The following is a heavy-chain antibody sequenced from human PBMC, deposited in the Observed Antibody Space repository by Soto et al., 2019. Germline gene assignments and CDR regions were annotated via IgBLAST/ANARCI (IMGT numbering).Heavy chain of an antibody. J-gene: IGHJ6*02. CDR3: ARERAPDYDFWSGYYFHTLSDGMDV. CDR1: GFTFSSYW. V-gene: IGHV3-7*03. D-gene: IGHD3-3*01. CDR2: IKQDGSEK. Sequence: PGGSLRLSCAASGFTFSSYWMSWVRQAPGKGLEWVANIKQDGSEKYYVDSVKGRFTISRDNAKNSLYLQMNSLRAEDTAVYYCARERAPDYDFWSGYYFHTLSDGMDVWGQGTTVTVSS.